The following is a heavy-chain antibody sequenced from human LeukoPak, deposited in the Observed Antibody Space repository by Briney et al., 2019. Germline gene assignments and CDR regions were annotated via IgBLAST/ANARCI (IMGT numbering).Heavy chain of an antibody. J-gene: IGHJ4*02. CDR1: GGIFSSYA. D-gene: IGHD6-19*01. CDR3: ASYSSGWYYFDY. Sequence: SVKVSCKASGGIFSSYAISWVRQAPGQGLEWMGGIIPIFGTANYAQKFQGRVTITADESTSTAYMELSSLRSEDTAVYYCASYSSGWYYFDYWGQGTLVTVSS. CDR2: IIPIFGTA. V-gene: IGHV1-69*13.